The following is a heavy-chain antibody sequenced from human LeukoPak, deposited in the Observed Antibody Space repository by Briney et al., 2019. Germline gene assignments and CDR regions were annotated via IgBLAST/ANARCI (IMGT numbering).Heavy chain of an antibody. V-gene: IGHV4-39*01. CDR2: IYYSGST. CDR1: GGSISSSSYY. D-gene: IGHD6-13*01. Sequence: PSETLSLTCTVSGGSISSSSYYWGRIRQPPGKGLEWIGSIYYSGSTYYNPSLKSRVTISVDTSKNQFSLKLSSVTAADTAVYYCARSSRRQQLVGNWFDPWGQGTLVTVSS. CDR3: ARSSRRQQLVGNWFDP. J-gene: IGHJ5*02.